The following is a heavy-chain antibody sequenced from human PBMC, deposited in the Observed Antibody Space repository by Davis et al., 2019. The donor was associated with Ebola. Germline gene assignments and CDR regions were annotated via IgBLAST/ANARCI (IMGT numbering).Heavy chain of an antibody. D-gene: IGHD1-26*01. V-gene: IGHV1-2*04. CDR2: VNPATGAT. Sequence: VSVKVSYKASGYTFSGYYMHWVRQAPGQGLEWMGWVNPATGATYYAQKFQGWVTMTRDTSITSLYLEMSRLKSDDTAVYYCVKGTLGGGNWFFDHWGRGTLVTVSS. CDR3: VKGTLGGGNWFFDH. J-gene: IGHJ2*01. CDR1: GYTFSGYY.